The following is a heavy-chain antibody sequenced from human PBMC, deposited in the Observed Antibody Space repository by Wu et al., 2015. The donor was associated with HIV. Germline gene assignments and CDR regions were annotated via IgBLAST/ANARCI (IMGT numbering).Heavy chain of an antibody. CDR3: ARGGHMSDYMDV. CDR2: ILPTFGTA. CDR1: GYIFMHYG. V-gene: IGHV1-69*06. D-gene: IGHD6-25*01. J-gene: IGHJ6*03. Sequence: QVQLVQSGGEVKKPGASVKVSCKASGYIFMHYGITWVRQAPGQGLEWMGGILPTFGTANYAQRFQGRARITADKSTSTGYMELSSLKSEDTAVYYCARGGHMSDYMDVWGEGTTVTVSS.